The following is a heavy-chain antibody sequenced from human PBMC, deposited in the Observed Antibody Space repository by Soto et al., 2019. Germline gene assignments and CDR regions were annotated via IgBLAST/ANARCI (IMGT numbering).Heavy chain of an antibody. J-gene: IGHJ4*02. Sequence: ASVKVSCKASGFTSSNYEISWLRQAPGQGLEWMGRINIHNGNTNYAQKFQGRVTMTTDTSTSTAYMELRSLRSDDTAVYYCARNCISTSCYRYWGQGTLVTAPQ. D-gene: IGHD2-2*01. CDR1: GFTSSNYE. V-gene: IGHV1-18*01. CDR2: INIHNGNT. CDR3: ARNCISTSCYRY.